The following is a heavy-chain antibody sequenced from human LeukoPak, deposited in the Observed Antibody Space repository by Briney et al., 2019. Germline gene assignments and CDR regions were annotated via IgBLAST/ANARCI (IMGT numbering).Heavy chain of an antibody. V-gene: IGHV1-69*05. CDR1: GGTFSSYA. Sequence: GASVKVSCKASGGTFSSYAISWVRQAPGQGLEWMGGIIPIFGTASYAQKFQGRVTITTDESTSTAYMELSSLRSEDTAVYYCARAKSEDGYNSDWGQGTLVTVSS. J-gene: IGHJ4*02. CDR3: ARAKSEDGYNSD. D-gene: IGHD5-24*01. CDR2: IIPIFGTA.